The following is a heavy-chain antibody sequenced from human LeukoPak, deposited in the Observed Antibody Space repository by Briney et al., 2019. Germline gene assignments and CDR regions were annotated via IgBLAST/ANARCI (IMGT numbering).Heavy chain of an antibody. CDR2: IFHTGTT. D-gene: IGHD3-3*01. CDR1: GYSISSGYN. V-gene: IGHV4-38-2*02. CDR3: ARDHYTMLGAPNDY. J-gene: IGHJ4*02. Sequence: SSETLSLTCAVSGYSISSGYNGSWIRQAPGKGLEWLGSIFHTGTTHYNPSLKSRLIISVDTSKNQFSLKLRSVTAADTAVYFCARDHYTMLGAPNDYWGQGTLVTNSS.